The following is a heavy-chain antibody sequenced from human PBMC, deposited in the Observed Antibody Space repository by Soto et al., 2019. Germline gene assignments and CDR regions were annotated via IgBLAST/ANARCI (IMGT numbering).Heavy chain of an antibody. J-gene: IGHJ4*02. CDR2: INHSGST. V-gene: IGHV4-34*01. CDR3: ARTPDRSLGYCSGVSCYSQTYYFDY. D-gene: IGHD2-15*01. CDR1: GGSFSGYY. Sequence: QVQLQQWGAGLLKPSETLSLTCAVYGGSFSGYYWSWIRQPPGKGLEWIGEINHSGSTNYNPSLKSRVTISVDTSKNQFSLKLSSVTAADTAVYYCARTPDRSLGYCSGVSCYSQTYYFDYWGQGTLVTVAS.